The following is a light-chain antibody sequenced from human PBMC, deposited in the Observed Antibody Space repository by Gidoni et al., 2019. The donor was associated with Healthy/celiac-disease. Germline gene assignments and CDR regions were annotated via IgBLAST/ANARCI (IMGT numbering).Light chain of an antibody. CDR1: QRISSY. J-gene: IGKJ4*01. CDR2: AAS. V-gene: IGKV1-39*01. CDR3: QQSYSTPFT. Sequence: DIQMTQSPSSLSASVGDRVTITCRASQRISSYLNWYQQKPGKAPKLLIYAASSLQSGVPSRFSGSGSGTDFTLTISSLQPEDFATYYCQQSYSTPFTFGGXTKVEIK.